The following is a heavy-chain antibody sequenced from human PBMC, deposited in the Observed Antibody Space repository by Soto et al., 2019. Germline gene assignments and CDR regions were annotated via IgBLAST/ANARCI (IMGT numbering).Heavy chain of an antibody. CDR1: GGSISSGGYY. CDR2: IYYSGST. Sequence: PSETLPLTCTVSGGSISSGGYYWSWIRQHPGKGLEWIGYIYYSGSTYYNPSLKSRVTISVDTSKNQFSLKLSSVTAADTAVYYCARFGGVVTAIDAFDIWGQGTMVTVSS. D-gene: IGHD2-21*02. CDR3: ARFGGVVTAIDAFDI. V-gene: IGHV4-31*03. J-gene: IGHJ3*02.